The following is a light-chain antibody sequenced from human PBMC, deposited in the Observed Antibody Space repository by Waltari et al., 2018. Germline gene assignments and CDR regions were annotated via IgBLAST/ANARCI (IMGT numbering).Light chain of an antibody. V-gene: IGKV1-9*01. CDR3: QQLHDYPLT. J-gene: IGKJ4*01. CDR2: SMT. Sequence: DIQLTQSPSFLSASLGDRVTITCRASQGIGNSFAWYQHKPGKPPNLVIYSMTTLQSGVPQRFSGSGSETDINLTISSLQPDDLASYYCQQLHDYPLTFGGGTKVEIK. CDR1: QGIGNS.